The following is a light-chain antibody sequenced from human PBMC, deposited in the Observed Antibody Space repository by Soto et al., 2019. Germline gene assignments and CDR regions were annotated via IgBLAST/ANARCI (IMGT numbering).Light chain of an antibody. CDR2: AAS. V-gene: IGKV1-27*01. CDR3: QKYNSAPPT. J-gene: IGKJ1*01. CDR1: QAISIY. Sequence: DIQMTQSPSSLSTSVGDRVTITCRASQAISIYLAWYQQKPGKVPKLLIYAASTLQSGAPSRFSGSGSGTDFTITISSLQPEDVATYYCQKYNSAPPTFGQGTKVEIK.